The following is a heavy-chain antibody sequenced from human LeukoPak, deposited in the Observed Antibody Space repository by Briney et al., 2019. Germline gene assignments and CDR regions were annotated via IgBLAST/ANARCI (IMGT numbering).Heavy chain of an antibody. CDR1: GFTFSSSA. CDR2: ISGSGGST. CDR3: AKDVGIRYFDWLLL. Sequence: GGSLRLSCAASGFTFSSSAMRWVRQAPGKGLALVSAISGSGGSTYYADSVKGRFTISRDNSKNTLYLQMNSLRAEDTAVYYCAKDVGIRYFDWLLLWGQGTLVTVSS. D-gene: IGHD3-9*01. J-gene: IGHJ4*02. V-gene: IGHV3-23*01.